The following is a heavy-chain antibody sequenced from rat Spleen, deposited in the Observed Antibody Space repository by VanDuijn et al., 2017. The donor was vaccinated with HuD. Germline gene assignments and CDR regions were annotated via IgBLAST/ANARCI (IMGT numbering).Heavy chain of an antibody. J-gene: IGHJ2*01. CDR1: GFNFNDYW. CDR3: VREDIGVNY. D-gene: IGHD4-5*01. V-gene: IGHV4-2*01. Sequence: EVKLVESGGGLVQPGRSLKLSCAASGFNFNDYWMGWVRQAPGKGLEWIGEINKDSNIIKYRPSLKDKFTISRDNAQNTLFLQMSNLGSEDTAIYFCVREDIGVNYWGQGVMVTVSS. CDR2: INKDSNII.